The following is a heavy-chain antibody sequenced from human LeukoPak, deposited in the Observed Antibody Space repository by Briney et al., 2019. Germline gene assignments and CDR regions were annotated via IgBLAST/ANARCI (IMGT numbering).Heavy chain of an antibody. Sequence: GASVKVSCKASGYTFTGYHIHWVRQAPGQGLEWMGWINPNSGGANSAQKFLGRVSMTRDTSISTVYMDLTSLRSDDTAVYYCARDDGSGWWIRLDYWGQGTLVTVSS. V-gene: IGHV1-2*02. J-gene: IGHJ4*02. D-gene: IGHD6-19*01. CDR3: ARDDGSGWWIRLDY. CDR2: INPNSGGA. CDR1: GYTFTGYH.